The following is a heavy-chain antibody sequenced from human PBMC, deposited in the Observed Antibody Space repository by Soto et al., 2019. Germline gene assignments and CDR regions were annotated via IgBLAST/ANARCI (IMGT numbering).Heavy chain of an antibody. CDR1: GGSISSYY. CDR3: ARDLVGHAAGTTGDYFDY. Sequence: PSETLSLTCTVSGGSISSYYWSWIRQPAGKGLEWIGRIYTSGSTNYNPSLKRRVTMSVDTSKNQFSLKLSSVTAADTAVYYCARDLVGHAAGTTGDYFDYWGQGTLVTVSS. V-gene: IGHV4-4*07. J-gene: IGHJ4*02. CDR2: IYTSGST. D-gene: IGHD1-7*01.